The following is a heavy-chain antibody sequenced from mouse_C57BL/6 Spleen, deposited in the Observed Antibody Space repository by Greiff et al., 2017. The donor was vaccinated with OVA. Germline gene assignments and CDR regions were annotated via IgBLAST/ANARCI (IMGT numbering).Heavy chain of an antibody. V-gene: IGHV14-2*01. CDR1: GFNIKDYY. CDR2: IDPEAGDT. CDR3: ARTLDY. Sequence: EVQLQQSGAELVQPGASVKLSCTASGFNIKDYYMHWVKQRTEQGLEWIGRIDPEAGDTKYAPKIQGKATITADTSSNTAYLQRSSLTSEDTAVYYCARTLDYWGKGTTLTVSS. J-gene: IGHJ2*01.